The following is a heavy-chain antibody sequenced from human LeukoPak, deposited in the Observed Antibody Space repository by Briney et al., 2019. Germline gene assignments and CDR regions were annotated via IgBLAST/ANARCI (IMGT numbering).Heavy chain of an antibody. D-gene: IGHD6-6*01. CDR1: GYTFTGYY. V-gene: IGHV1-8*03. CDR3: ARVSAARRGAFDI. CDR2: MNPNSGNT. Sequence: ASVKVSCKASGYTFTGYYMHWVRQATGQGLEWMGWMNPNSGNTGYAQKFQGRVTITRNTSISTAYMELSSLRSEDTAVYYCARVSAARRGAFDIWGQGTMVTVSS. J-gene: IGHJ3*02.